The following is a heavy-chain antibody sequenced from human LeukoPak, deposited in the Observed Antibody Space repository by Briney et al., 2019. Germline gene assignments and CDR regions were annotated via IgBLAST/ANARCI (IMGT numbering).Heavy chain of an antibody. Sequence: GGSLRLSCAASGFTFSSYWMSWVRQAPGKGLEWVANIKQDGSEKYYVDSVKGRFTISRDNAKNSLYLQMNSLRAEDTAVYYCARDRALMIVGVNAFDIWGQGTMVTVSS. V-gene: IGHV3-7*01. J-gene: IGHJ3*02. CDR3: ARDRALMIVGVNAFDI. D-gene: IGHD3-22*01. CDR1: GFTFSSYW. CDR2: IKQDGSEK.